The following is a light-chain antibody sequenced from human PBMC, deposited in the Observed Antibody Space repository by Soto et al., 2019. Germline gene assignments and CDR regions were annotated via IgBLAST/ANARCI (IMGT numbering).Light chain of an antibody. V-gene: IGLV2-8*01. J-gene: IGLJ1*01. CDR2: EVT. CDR3: SSFAGTNSFV. CDR1: TSDIGAYNY. Sequence: QSALTQPPSASGSPGQSVTISCTGTTSDIGAYNYVSWYQQRPGKAPKLIIYEVTRRPSGVPDRIFGSKSYTTASLTVSGLQAEDEADYYCSSFAGTNSFVFGTGTK.